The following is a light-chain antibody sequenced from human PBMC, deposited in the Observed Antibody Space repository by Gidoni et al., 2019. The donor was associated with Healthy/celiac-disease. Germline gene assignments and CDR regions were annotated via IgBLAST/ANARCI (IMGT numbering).Light chain of an antibody. CDR2: DNN. CDR1: SSNIGNKY. CDR3: GTWDSSLSAVV. Sequence: QSVLTQPPSVSAAPGQKVTISCSGSSSNIGNKYVSWYQQLPGTAAKLLIYDNNKRPSGIPDRFSGSKSGTSATLGITGLQTGDEADYYCGTWDSSLSAVVFGGGTKLTVL. V-gene: IGLV1-51*01. J-gene: IGLJ2*01.